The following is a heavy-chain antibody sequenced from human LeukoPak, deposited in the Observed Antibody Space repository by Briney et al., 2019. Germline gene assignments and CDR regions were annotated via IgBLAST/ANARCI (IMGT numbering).Heavy chain of an antibody. V-gene: IGHV3-30*02. J-gene: IGHJ4*02. CDR3: AKDPEAAGIAAAGTNY. CDR2: IRYDGSNK. CDR1: GFTFSSYG. D-gene: IGHD6-13*01. Sequence: GGSLRLSCVASGFTFSSYGMHWVRQAPGKGLEWVAFIRYDGSNKYYADSVKGRFTISRDNSKNTLYLQMNSLRAEDTAVYYCAKDPEAAGIAAAGTNYWGQGTLVTVSS.